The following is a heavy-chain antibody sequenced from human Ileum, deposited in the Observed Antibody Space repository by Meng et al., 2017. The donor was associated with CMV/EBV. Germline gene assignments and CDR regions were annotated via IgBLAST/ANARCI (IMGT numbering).Heavy chain of an antibody. Sequence: VLRTDSGQGLGKPYQTLSLTVTVSGGSITSGNYYWSWIRQPPGRGREWIGYSYYSGSPYYNPSLKSRVTISLDTSKNQFSLNLRSVTATVSAVYYCVRQVVAASFDYWGQGALVTVSS. CDR2: SYYSGSP. D-gene: IGHD2-15*01. J-gene: IGHJ4*02. CDR1: GGSITSGNYY. V-gene: IGHV4-30-4*08. CDR3: VRQVVAASFDY.